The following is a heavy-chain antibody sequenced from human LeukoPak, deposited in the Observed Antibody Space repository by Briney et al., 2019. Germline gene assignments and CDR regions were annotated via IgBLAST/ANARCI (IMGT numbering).Heavy chain of an antibody. J-gene: IGHJ4*02. V-gene: IGHV3-15*01. CDR2: ILSKIGGETT. CDR1: GLTFSNAW. Sequence: GGSLRLSCAASGLTFSNAWMSWVRQTPGKELEWVGRILSKIGGETTEYAASVKGRFTISRDDSRDTVYLQMNSLRAEDTAVYYCARDGGYYRYYFDYWGQGTLVTVSS. CDR3: ARDGGYYRYYFDY. D-gene: IGHD3-22*01.